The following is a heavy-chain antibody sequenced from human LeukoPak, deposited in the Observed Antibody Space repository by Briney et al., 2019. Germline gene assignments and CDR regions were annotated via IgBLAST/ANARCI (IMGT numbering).Heavy chain of an antibody. J-gene: IGHJ6*02. CDR1: GGTFSSYA. V-gene: IGHV1-69*04. CDR2: IIPILGIA. Sequence: GASVKVSCTASGGTFSSYAISWVRQAPGQGLEWMGRIIPILGIANYAQKFQGRVTITADKSTSTAYMELSSLRSEDTAVYYCARVPGFDSSYYFVNSASMDVWGQGTTVTVSS. D-gene: IGHD3-22*01. CDR3: ARVPGFDSSYYFVNSASMDV.